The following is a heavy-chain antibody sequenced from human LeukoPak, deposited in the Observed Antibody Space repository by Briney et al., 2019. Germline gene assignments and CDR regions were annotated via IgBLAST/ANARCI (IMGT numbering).Heavy chain of an antibody. CDR3: ARDRHSSSWGGWFDP. CDR1: GGTFSDYY. J-gene: IGHJ5*02. V-gene: IGHV4-34*01. D-gene: IGHD6-13*01. CDR2: INHSGST. Sequence: SETLSLTCAVYGGTFSDYYWSWIRQPPGKGLEWIGEINHSGSTNYNPSLKTRVTISVDTSKNQFSLKLSSVTAADTAVYYCARDRHSSSWGGWFDPWGQGTLVTVSS.